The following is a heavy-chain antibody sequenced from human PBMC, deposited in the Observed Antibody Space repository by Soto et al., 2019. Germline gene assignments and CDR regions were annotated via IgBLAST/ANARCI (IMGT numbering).Heavy chain of an antibody. CDR3: ARGSYYSGWV. D-gene: IGHD6-19*01. CDR2: TYYRSKWYS. J-gene: IGHJ4*02. CDR1: GDSVCSTSAA. Sequence: ETLSLTCAISGDSVCSTSAAWICISQSPSRGLEWLGRTYYRSKWYSDYAVSVKSRITINPDTSKNQFSLQLNSVTPEDTAVYYCARGSYYSGWVWGQGTLVTVSS. V-gene: IGHV6-1*01.